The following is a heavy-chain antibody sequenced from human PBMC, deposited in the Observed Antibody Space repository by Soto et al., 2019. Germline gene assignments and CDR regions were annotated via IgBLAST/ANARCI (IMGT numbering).Heavy chain of an antibody. CDR1: GFTFSSYG. V-gene: IGHV3-33*01. D-gene: IGHD6-6*01. Sequence: GGSLRLSCAASGFTFSSYGMHWVRQAPGKGLEWVAVIWYDGSNKYYADSVKGRFTISRDNSKNTLYLQMNSLRAEDTAVYYCAREEYSSSSGYLYYYYYYGMDVWGQGTTVTVSS. CDR2: IWYDGSNK. J-gene: IGHJ6*02. CDR3: AREEYSSSSGYLYYYYYYGMDV.